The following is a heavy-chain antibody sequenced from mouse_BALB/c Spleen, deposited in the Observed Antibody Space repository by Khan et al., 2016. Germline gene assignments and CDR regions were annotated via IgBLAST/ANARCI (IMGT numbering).Heavy chain of an antibody. CDR2: INPGSGGT. Sequence: QVQLKQSGAELVRPGTSVKVSCKASGYAFTNYLLEWVKQRPGQGLEWIGVINPGSGGTNYNEKFKGKATLTADKSSSTAYMQLSSLTSDDSAVYFCARYDGNYYAMDYWGQGTSVTVSS. J-gene: IGHJ4*01. D-gene: IGHD2-3*01. V-gene: IGHV1-54*01. CDR3: ARYDGNYYAMDY. CDR1: GYAFTNYL.